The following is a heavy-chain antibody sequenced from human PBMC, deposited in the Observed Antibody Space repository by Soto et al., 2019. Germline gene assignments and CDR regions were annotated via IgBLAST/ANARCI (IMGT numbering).Heavy chain of an antibody. CDR2: ISSSSSSI. D-gene: IGHD3-10*01. V-gene: IGHV3-48*01. CDR1: GFSFSDYS. J-gene: IGHJ2*01. Sequence: GGSLRLSCVASGFSFSDYSMNWVRQAPGKGLEWVSFISSSSSSIHYADSVKGRFTISRDNAKNSLYLQMNSLRAEDTAVYYCARDRYYYGSGSYWHFDLWGRGTLVTVSS. CDR3: ARDRYYYGSGSYWHFDL.